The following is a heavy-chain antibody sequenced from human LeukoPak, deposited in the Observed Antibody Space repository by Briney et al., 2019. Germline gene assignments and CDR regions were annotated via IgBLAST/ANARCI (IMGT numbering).Heavy chain of an antibody. D-gene: IGHD6-19*01. CDR1: GFTLSNYA. Sequence: PGGSLRLSCAASGFTLSNYAMRWVRQAPGKGLVWVAGLSGGGNSIFYADSVKGRFTISRDNSENTLYLQMNSLRVEDTAVYYCATAPRAASVAVALPDYYYYGMDVWGRGTTVTVSS. J-gene: IGHJ6*02. CDR2: LSGGGNSI. CDR3: ATAPRAASVAVALPDYYYYGMDV. V-gene: IGHV3-23*01.